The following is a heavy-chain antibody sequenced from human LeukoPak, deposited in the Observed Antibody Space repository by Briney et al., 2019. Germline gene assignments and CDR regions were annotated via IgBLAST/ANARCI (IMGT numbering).Heavy chain of an antibody. D-gene: IGHD5-12*01. CDR1: GYSIRSGYY. J-gene: IGHJ5*02. CDR2: VYSSGTT. V-gene: IGHV4-38-2*02. Sequence: PSETLSLTCSVSGYSIRSGYYWGRIRQPPGKRLEWVGSVYSSGTTYYNPTLKPRVTISVDTSKNQFSLNLTSVTAADAAVYYCARDLGSSGFDWAPWGQGTLVTVSS. CDR3: ARDLGSSGFDWAP.